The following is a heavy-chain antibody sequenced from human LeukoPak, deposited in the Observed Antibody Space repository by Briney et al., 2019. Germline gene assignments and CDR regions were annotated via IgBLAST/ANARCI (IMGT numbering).Heavy chain of an antibody. CDR1: GGSISSYY. CDR3: ARVSSSWYQDWYFDL. CDR2: IDTSGNT. V-gene: IGHV4-4*07. D-gene: IGHD6-13*01. J-gene: IGHJ2*01. Sequence: SETLSLTCTVSGGSISSYYWSWIRQPPGKGLEWIGRIDTSGNTNYKPSLKSRVTMSVDTSKNQFSLKLSSVTAADTAVYYCARVSSSWYQDWYFDLWGRGTLVTVSS.